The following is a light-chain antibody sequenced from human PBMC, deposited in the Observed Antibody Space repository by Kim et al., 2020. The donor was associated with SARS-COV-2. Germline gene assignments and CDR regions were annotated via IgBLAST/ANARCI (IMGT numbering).Light chain of an antibody. V-gene: IGKV1-12*01. CDR1: QGIRTW. CDR3: QQTNSPLT. J-gene: IGKJ4*01. CDR2: TAS. Sequence: DIQMTQSPSSVSASVGDRVTITCRASQGIRTWLAWYQQKPGKVPKLLIYTASTLQSGVPSRFSGSGSGTDFTLTISSLQPEDFGTYYCQQTNSPLTFGGGTKLEIK.